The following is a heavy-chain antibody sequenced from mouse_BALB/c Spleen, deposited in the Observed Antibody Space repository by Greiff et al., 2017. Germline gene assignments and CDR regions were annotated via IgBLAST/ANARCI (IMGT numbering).Heavy chain of an antibody. J-gene: IGHJ4*01. CDR1: GYTFTSYW. CDR3: GRYDFAMDY. CDR2: IYPGDGDT. V-gene: IGHV1-87*01. D-gene: IGHD2-14*01. Sequence: VKLMESGAELARPGASVKLSCKASGYTFTSYWMQWVKQRPGQGLEWIGAIYPGDGDTRYTQKFKGKATLTADKSSSTAYMQLSSLASEDSAVYYCGRYDFAMDYWGQGTSVTVSS.